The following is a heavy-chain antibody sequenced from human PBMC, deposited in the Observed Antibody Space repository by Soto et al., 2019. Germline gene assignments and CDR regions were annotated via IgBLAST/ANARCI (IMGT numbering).Heavy chain of an antibody. CDR3: ARVRFEQQMTHFDY. CDR2: IYYSGST. D-gene: IGHD6-13*01. CDR1: GGSISSYY. J-gene: IGHJ4*02. Sequence: SEILSLTCTVSGGSISSYYCSWIRQPPGKGLEWIGYIYYSGSTNYNPSLKSRITINPDTSKNQFSLQLNSVTPEDTAVYYCARVRFEQQMTHFDYWGQGILVTVSS. V-gene: IGHV4-59*08.